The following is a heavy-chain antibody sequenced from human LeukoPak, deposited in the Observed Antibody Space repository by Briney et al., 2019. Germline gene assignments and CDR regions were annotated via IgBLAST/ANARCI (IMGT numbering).Heavy chain of an antibody. CDR2: IYYSGST. D-gene: IGHD4-23*01. CDR1: GGSISSYY. J-gene: IGHJ6*02. Sequence: PSETLSLTCTVSGGSISSYYWSWIRQPPGKGLEWIGYIYYSGSTNYNPSLKSRVTISVDTSKNQFSLKLSSVTAADTAVYYCASAPYGGKGNYYYYGMDVWGQGTTVTVSS. CDR3: ASAPYGGKGNYYYYGMDV. V-gene: IGHV4-59*08.